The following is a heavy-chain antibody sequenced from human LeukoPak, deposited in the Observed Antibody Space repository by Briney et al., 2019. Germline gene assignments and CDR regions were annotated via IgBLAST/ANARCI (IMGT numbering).Heavy chain of an antibody. J-gene: IGHJ4*02. Sequence: SETLSLTCTVSGGSISSGSYYWSWIRQPAGKGLEWIGRIYTSGSTNYNPSLKSRVTISVDTSKNQFSLKLSSVTAADTAVYYCARYVWGSYPTFEDYWGQGTLVTVSS. CDR1: GGSISSGSYY. D-gene: IGHD3-16*02. CDR2: IYTSGST. CDR3: ARYVWGSYPTFEDY. V-gene: IGHV4-61*02.